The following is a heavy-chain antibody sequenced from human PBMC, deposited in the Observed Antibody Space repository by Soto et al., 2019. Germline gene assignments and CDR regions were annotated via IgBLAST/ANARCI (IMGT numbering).Heavy chain of an antibody. J-gene: IGHJ6*03. CDR1: GFTFSSYG. CDR2: ISGSGGST. CDR3: AKGGGKHLRNYYYYMDV. D-gene: IGHD3-16*01. V-gene: IGHV3-23*01. Sequence: EVQLLESGGGLVQPGGSLRLSCAASGFTFSSYGMSWVRQAPGKGLEWVSAISGSGGSTYYADSVKGRFTISRDNSKNTLYLQMNSLRAEDTAVYYCAKGGGKHLRNYYYYMDVWGKGTTVTVSS.